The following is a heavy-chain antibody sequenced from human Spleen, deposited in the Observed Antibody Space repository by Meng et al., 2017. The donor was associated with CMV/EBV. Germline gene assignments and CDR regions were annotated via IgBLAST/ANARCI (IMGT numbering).Heavy chain of an antibody. Sequence: ASVKVSCKTSGDTFTSYTINWVRQAPGQGPEWMGWISAYNGDTMYAPKVQGRVTMTTDTSTSTAYMELRGLRSDDTAVYYCARDAGTIAVSGIGDYWGQGTLVTVSS. CDR3: ARDAGTIAVSGIGDY. J-gene: IGHJ4*02. D-gene: IGHD6-19*01. CDR2: ISAYNGDT. V-gene: IGHV1-18*04. CDR1: GDTFTSYT.